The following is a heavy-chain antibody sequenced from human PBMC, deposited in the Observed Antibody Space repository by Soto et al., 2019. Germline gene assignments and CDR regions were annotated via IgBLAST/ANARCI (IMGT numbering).Heavy chain of an antibody. CDR3: AREGLVLVPTTVNSDYYYYAMDV. CDR1: GGTFSSYA. CDR2: IIPIFGTA. D-gene: IGHD2-2*01. J-gene: IGHJ6*02. Sequence: SLKVSCKASGGTFSSYAISWVRQAPGQGLEWMGGIIPIFGTANYAQKFQGRVTITADESTSTAYMELSSLRSEDTAVYYCAREGLVLVPTTVNSDYYYYAMDVWGQGTTVTVSS. V-gene: IGHV1-69*13.